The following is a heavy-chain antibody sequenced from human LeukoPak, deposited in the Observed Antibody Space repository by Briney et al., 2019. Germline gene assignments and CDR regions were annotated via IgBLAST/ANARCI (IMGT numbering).Heavy chain of an antibody. V-gene: IGHV3-23*01. CDR3: AKRGAGSGGLHY. CDR2: ISGSGGST. CDR1: GFTFGSYA. J-gene: IGHJ4*02. D-gene: IGHD6-19*01. Sequence: GGSLRLSCAASGFTFGSYAMSWVRQAPGKGLEWVSAISGSGGSTYYADSVKGRFTISRDNSKNTLYLQMNSLRAEDTALYYCAKRGAGSGGLHYWGQGTLVTVSS.